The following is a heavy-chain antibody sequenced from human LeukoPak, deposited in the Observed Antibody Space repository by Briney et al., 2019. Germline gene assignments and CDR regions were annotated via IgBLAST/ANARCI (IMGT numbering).Heavy chain of an antibody. J-gene: IGHJ6*02. CDR3: ATLTIFGVVTPSYGMDV. Sequence: GASVKVSCKVSGYTLTELSMHWVRQAPGQGLEWMGGIIPIFGTANYAQKFQGRVTITADESTSTAYMELSSLRSEDTAVYYCATLTIFGVVTPSYGMDVWGQGTTVTVSS. D-gene: IGHD3-3*01. CDR2: IIPIFGTA. V-gene: IGHV1-69*13. CDR1: GYTLTELS.